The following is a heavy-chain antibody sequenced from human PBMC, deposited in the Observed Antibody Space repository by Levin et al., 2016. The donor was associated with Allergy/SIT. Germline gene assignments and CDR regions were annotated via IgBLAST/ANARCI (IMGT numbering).Heavy chain of an antibody. Sequence: WIRQPPGKGLEWIGYIYYSGSTNYNPSLKSRVTISVDTSKNQFSLKLSSVTAADTAVYYCAREEGYSSSKYFDYWGQGTLVTVSS. D-gene: IGHD6-6*01. J-gene: IGHJ4*02. V-gene: IGHV4-59*01. CDR3: AREEGYSSSKYFDY. CDR2: IYYSGST.